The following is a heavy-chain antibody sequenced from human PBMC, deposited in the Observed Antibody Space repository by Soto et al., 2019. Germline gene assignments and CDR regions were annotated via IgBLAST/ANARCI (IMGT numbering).Heavy chain of an antibody. J-gene: IGHJ4*02. V-gene: IGHV1-46*01. CDR1: GFSFSDYF. Sequence: ASVKVSCKASGFSFSDYFMHWVRQAPGQGLEWMGIINPSGDSRNYAQKFQGRVTITRDTSTSTVYMDLSSLRYEDTAVYYCARDRHSYGFSGWGQGTLVTVSS. D-gene: IGHD5-18*01. CDR3: ARDRHSYGFSG. CDR2: INPSGDSR.